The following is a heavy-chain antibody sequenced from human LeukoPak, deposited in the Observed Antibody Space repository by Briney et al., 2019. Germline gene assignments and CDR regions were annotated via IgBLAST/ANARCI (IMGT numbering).Heavy chain of an antibody. CDR3: ARDLRYCSGGSCYSNWFDP. J-gene: IGHJ5*02. CDR2: IYTSGST. V-gene: IGHV4-4*07. CDR1: GGSISSYY. Sequence: PSETLSLTCTVSGGSISSYYWSWIRQPARKGLEWIGRIYTSGSTNYNPSLKSRVTMSVDTSKNQFSLKLSSVTAADTAVYYCARDLRYCSGGSCYSNWFDPWGQGTLVTVSS. D-gene: IGHD2-15*01.